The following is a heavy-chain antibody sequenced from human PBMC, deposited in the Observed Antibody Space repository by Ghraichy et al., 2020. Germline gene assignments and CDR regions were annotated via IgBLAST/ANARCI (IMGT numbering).Heavy chain of an antibody. CDR1: GYTFTDYY. CDR3: ARSRPTATNDYGY. V-gene: IGHV1-2*06. CDR2: INPNSGGT. Sequence: ASVKVSCKASGYTFTDYYMHWVRQAPGQWLEWMGRINPNSGGTSYGQKFQGRVTMTRDTSINTAYMELSRLRSDDTAVYYCARSRPTATNDYGYWGQGTLVTVSS. D-gene: IGHD2-2*01. J-gene: IGHJ4*02.